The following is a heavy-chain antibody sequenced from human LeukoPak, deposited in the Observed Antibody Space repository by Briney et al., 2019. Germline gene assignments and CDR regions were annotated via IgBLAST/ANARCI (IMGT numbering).Heavy chain of an antibody. CDR3: HIYCGGDCYSGGWFDP. D-gene: IGHD2-21*01. CDR2: ISGSGDNT. J-gene: IGHJ5*02. V-gene: IGHV3-23*01. CDR1: GFSFSLYA. Sequence: PGGSLRLSCAASGFSFSLYAMNWVRQAPGKGLEWVSAISGSGDNTYYADSVKGHFTISIDNSKNILYLQTNSLRAEDTAVYYCHIYCGGDCYSGGWFDPWGQGTLVTVSS.